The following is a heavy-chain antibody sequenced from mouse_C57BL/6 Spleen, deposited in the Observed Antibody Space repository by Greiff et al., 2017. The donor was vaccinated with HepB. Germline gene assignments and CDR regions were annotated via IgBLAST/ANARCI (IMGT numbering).Heavy chain of an antibody. CDR2: IDPENGDT. CDR1: GFNIKDDY. J-gene: IGHJ2*01. V-gene: IGHV14-4*01. Sequence: VQLQQSGAELVRPGASVKLSCTASGFNIKDDYMHWVKQRPEQGLEWIGWIDPENGDTEYASKFQGKATITADTSSNTVYLQLSSLTSEDTAVYYCTTVGDPYYFDYWGQGTTLTVSS. CDR3: TTVGDPYYFDY.